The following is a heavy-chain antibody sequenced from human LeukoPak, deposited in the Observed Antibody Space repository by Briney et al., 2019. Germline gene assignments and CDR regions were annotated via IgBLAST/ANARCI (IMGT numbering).Heavy chain of an antibody. CDR3: ARSGGLQKFDY. D-gene: IGHD4-11*01. J-gene: IGHJ4*02. V-gene: IGHV3-30*19. CDR2: ISYDGNTI. Sequence: AGRSLRLSCAASGFTFSSYGMHWVRQAPGKGLQWVAVISYDGNTIHYADSVKGRFTISRDTSKNTLYLQMNSLRTEDTAVYYCARSGGLQKFDYWGQGTLVTVSS. CDR1: GFTFSSYG.